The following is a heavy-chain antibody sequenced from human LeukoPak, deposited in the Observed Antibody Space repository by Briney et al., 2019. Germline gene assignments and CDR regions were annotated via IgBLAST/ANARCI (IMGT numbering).Heavy chain of an antibody. Sequence: ASVKVSCKASGYTFTSYGISWVRQAPGQGLEWMGWISAYNGNTNYAQKLQGRVTMTTDTSTSTAYMELRSLRSDDTAVYYCARDYAPSVVVPAAIQADWFDPWGQGTLVTVSS. CDR2: ISAYNGNT. D-gene: IGHD2-2*02. J-gene: IGHJ5*02. CDR3: ARDYAPSVVVPAAIQADWFDP. CDR1: GYTFTSYG. V-gene: IGHV1-18*01.